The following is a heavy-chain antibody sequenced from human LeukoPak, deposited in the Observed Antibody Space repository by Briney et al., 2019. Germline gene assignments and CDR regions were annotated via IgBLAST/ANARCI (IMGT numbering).Heavy chain of an antibody. CDR2: ISSSSSTI. D-gene: IGHD7-27*01. Sequence: GGTLRLSCAASGCTFSSYSLYWVRKAPGKGLERVSYISSSSSTIYYADSVKGRFTISRDNAKNSLYLQMNSLRAEDTAVYYCARDFDGDGYFDYWGQGTLVTVSS. V-gene: IGHV3-48*04. J-gene: IGHJ4*02. CDR1: GCTFSSYS. CDR3: ARDFDGDGYFDY.